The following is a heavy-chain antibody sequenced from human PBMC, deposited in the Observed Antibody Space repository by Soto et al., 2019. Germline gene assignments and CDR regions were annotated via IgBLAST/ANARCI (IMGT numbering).Heavy chain of an antibody. Sequence: QVKLQESGPGLVKPSETLSLTCTVSGGSVNSYYYYWTWIRQPPGKGLEWIGYIYNSGRTNYNPSLKSRVSISMDTSRNQFSLKLTSVTAADTAVFYCAREYSNSPEAFDIWGQGSLVTVSS. CDR2: IYNSGRT. V-gene: IGHV4-61*01. CDR1: GGSVNSYYYY. J-gene: IGHJ4*02. CDR3: AREYSNSPEAFDI. D-gene: IGHD1-26*01.